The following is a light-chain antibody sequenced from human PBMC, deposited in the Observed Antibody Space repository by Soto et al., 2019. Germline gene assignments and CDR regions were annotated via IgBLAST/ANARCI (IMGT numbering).Light chain of an antibody. V-gene: IGKV3-15*01. CDR1: QNIRSD. J-gene: IGKJ1*01. CDR2: GAS. CDR3: QQYINWT. Sequence: EILMTQSPATLSVSPGERVTLSCRASQNIRSDLAWYQHKPGQPPRLLMYGASIRAAGIPARFSGSGSGTDFTLTISSLQSEYLAVYYCQQYINWTFGQGTKMHIK.